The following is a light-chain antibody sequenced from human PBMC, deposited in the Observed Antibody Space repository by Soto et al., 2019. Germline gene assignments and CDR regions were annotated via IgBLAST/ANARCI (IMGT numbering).Light chain of an antibody. CDR3: QHSYRSPYT. CDR2: GAT. CDR1: QSINIY. V-gene: IGKV1-39*01. J-gene: IGKJ2*01. Sequence: IQLTQSPSSLSASVGDTVTVTCRASQSINIYLNWYQQKPGKAPTVLIYGATTLESGVPSRFSGGGSRTDFTLTIDSLQIEDFATYYCQHSYRSPYTFGQGTKLEI.